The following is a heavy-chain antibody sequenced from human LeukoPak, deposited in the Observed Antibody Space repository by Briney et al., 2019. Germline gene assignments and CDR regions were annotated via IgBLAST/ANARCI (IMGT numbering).Heavy chain of an antibody. D-gene: IGHD1-14*01. V-gene: IGHV3-48*03. CDR2: ISSSGSTI. Sequence: GGSLRLSCAASGFTFSNYEMIWLRQAPGKGLEWISYISSSGSTIYYADSVKGRFTISRDNAENSLYLHMSSLRAEDTAVYYCARDRIKVVGPYNWFDPWGRGTLVTVSS. J-gene: IGHJ5*02. CDR3: ARDRIKVVGPYNWFDP. CDR1: GFTFSNYE.